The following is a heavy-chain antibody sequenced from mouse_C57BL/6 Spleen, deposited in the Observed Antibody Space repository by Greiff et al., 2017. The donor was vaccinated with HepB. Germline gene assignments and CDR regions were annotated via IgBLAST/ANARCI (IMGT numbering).Heavy chain of an antibody. CDR3: ARDHYGNPYAMDY. D-gene: IGHD2-1*01. CDR1: GFSLTSYG. Sequence: VQLQQSGPGLVQPSQSLSITCTVSGFSLTSYGVHWVRQSPGKGLEWLGVIWSGGSTDYNAAFISRLSISKDNSKSQVFFKMNSLQADDTAIYYCARDHYGNPYAMDYWGQGTSVTVSS. V-gene: IGHV2-2*01. CDR2: IWSGGST. J-gene: IGHJ4*01.